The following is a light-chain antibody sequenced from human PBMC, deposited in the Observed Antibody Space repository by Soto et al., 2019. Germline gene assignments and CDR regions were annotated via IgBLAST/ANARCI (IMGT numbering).Light chain of an antibody. CDR3: TSYSTYSTYV. V-gene: IGLV2-14*01. CDR2: EVN. CDR1: SSDVGNYNY. Sequence: QSALTQPASVSGSPGQSITISCTGTSSDVGNYNYVSWYQQHPGKAPKLMIYEVNNRPSGVSYRFSGSKSGNTASLTISGVQAEDEADYYCTSYSTYSTYVFGTGTKLTVL. J-gene: IGLJ1*01.